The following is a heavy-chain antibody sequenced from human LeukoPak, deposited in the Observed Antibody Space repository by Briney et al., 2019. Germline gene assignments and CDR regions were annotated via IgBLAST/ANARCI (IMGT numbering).Heavy chain of an antibody. V-gene: IGHV3-11*04. D-gene: IGHD3-22*01. CDR3: ARGRWDSSGYENWFDP. Sequence: GGSLRLSCAASGFTFSDYYMSWIRQAPGKGLEWLSYISISGSTIKDTDSVKGRFTISRDNAKNSLYLQMNTLRAEDTSFYYCARGRWDSSGYENWFDPWGQGTLVTVSS. CDR2: ISISGSTI. CDR1: GFTFSDYY. J-gene: IGHJ5*02.